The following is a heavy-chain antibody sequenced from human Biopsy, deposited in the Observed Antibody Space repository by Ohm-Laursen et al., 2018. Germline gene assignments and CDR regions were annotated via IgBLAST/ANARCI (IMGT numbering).Heavy chain of an antibody. CDR1: VASITSYC. CDR2: TYKGGNT. J-gene: IGHJ6*02. CDR3: ARDLPSSYYYAMDV. Sequence: SQTLSLTCTVSVASITSYCWSWIRQPAGKGLEWIGHTYKGGNTNHNPSLKSRVSMSVDTSKNQLSLTLGSVTAADTAVYYCARDLPSSYYYAMDVWGQGTTVTVSS. V-gene: IGHV4-4*07.